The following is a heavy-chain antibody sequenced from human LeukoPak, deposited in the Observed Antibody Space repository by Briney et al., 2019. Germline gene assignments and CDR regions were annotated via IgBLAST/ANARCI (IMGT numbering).Heavy chain of an antibody. CDR3: ARDRPHNWFDP. V-gene: IGHV3-74*01. Sequence: GGSLRLSCAASGIAFSNHWMHWVRQAPGKGLEWVSWINNDGSYAVYADSVRARFTISRDNAKNTLYLQMNSLRPEDAAVYYCARDRPHNWFDPWGQGTLVTVSS. J-gene: IGHJ5*02. CDR1: GIAFSNHW. CDR2: INNDGSYA.